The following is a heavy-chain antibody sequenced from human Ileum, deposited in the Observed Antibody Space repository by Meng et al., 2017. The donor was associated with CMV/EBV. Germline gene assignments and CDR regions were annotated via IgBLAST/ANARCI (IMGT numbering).Heavy chain of an antibody. D-gene: IGHD6-19*01. V-gene: IGHV2-5*02. CDR2: IFWDDGK. J-gene: IGHJ5*02. CDR3: AYRRGGGSGWNWFGP. CDR1: GFFFTPNLG. Sequence: HSSFTDFVSPHGTPPQTHPYTPPFFGFFFTPNLGVGWVRRPSGKALEWLSMIFWDDGKDSSSSLKGRFTILKDNSKNQVVLIMTDMDPEDTAPYYWAYRRGGGSGWNWFGPWGQGLLVTVSS.